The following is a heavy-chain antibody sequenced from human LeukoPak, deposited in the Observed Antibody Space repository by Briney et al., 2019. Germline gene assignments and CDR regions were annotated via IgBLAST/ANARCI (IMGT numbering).Heavy chain of an antibody. D-gene: IGHD3-16*01. V-gene: IGHV3-30-3*01. CDR3: ARDGAPRGRVRWLDP. J-gene: IGHJ5*02. CDR2: ISFDGTNE. CDR1: GFTFNSYA. Sequence: QPGRSLRLSCAASGFTFNSYAMHWVRQAPGKGLEWVALISFDGTNEYYADSVQGRFTISRDNSKSTLSLQMNSLRPEDTAVYYCARDGAPRGRVRWLDPWGQGTLVTVSS.